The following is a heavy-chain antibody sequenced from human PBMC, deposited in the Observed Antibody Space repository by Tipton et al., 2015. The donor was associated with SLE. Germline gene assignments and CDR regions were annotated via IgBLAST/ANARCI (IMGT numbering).Heavy chain of an antibody. V-gene: IGHV4-59*12. CDR3: AREGGFTMTYEYFQH. CDR2: IYHSGST. J-gene: IGHJ1*01. D-gene: IGHD3-22*01. Sequence: TLSLTCTVSGGSMSNYCWSWIRQPPGKGLEWIGYIYHSGSTYYNPSLKSRVTISVNTSKNQFSLKLSSVTAADTAVYYCAREGGFTMTYEYFQHWGQGTLVTVSS. CDR1: GGSMSNYC.